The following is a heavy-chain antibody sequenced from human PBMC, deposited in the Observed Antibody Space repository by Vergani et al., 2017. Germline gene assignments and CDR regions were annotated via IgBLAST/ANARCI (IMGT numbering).Heavy chain of an antibody. Sequence: EVQLVQSGAEVKKPGESLKISCKGSGYNFANYWIGWVRQMPGKGLEWMGIIYPADSDTKYSPSFKGQVTISADKSISTAYLQWSSLKASDTAMYYCAELNHLLEFDYWGQGTLVTVSS. CDR2: IYPADSDT. D-gene: IGHD2-2*01. CDR1: GYNFANYW. J-gene: IGHJ4*02. CDR3: AELNHLLEFDY. V-gene: IGHV5-51*01.